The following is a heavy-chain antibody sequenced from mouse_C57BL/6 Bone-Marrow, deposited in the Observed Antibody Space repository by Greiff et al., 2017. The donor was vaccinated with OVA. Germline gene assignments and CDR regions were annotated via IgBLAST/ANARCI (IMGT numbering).Heavy chain of an antibody. Sequence: QVQLQQSGAELVRPGTSVKVSCKASGYAFTNYLIEWVKQRPGQGLEWIGVINPGSGGTNYNEKFKGKATLTADKSSSTAYMQLSSLTSEDSAVYFCARGGNYYGSSAGFAYWGQGTLVTVSA. CDR3: ARGGNYYGSSAGFAY. J-gene: IGHJ3*01. CDR2: INPGSGGT. V-gene: IGHV1-54*01. CDR1: GYAFTNYL. D-gene: IGHD1-1*01.